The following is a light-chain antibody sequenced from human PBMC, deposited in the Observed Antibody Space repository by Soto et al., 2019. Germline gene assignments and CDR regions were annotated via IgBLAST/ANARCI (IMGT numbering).Light chain of an antibody. CDR3: QQYNSYSLT. J-gene: IGKJ1*01. V-gene: IGKV1-5*01. Sequence: DIQMTQSPSTLFASVGDRVTITCRASQSISTWLAWYQQKPGKAPNLLIYDASNLESGVPSRFSGSGSGTEFTLTISSLQPDDFATYYCQQYNSYSLTFGQGTKVDIK. CDR1: QSISTW. CDR2: DAS.